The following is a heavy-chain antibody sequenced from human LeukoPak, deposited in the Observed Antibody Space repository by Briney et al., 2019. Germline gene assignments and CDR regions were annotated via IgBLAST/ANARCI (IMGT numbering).Heavy chain of an antibody. CDR2: ISGSGDKT. CDR3: AKDLIRFLEWSPDGPYYYYGMDV. J-gene: IGHJ6*02. CDR1: EFTSEFSFSSYG. D-gene: IGHD3-3*01. V-gene: IGHV3-23*01. Sequence: GGSLRLSCAGSEFTSEFSFSSYGMSWVRQAPGKGLEWVSTISGSGDKTYYADSVKGRFTISRDNSKNTLYLQLTSLRAEDTALYYCAKDLIRFLEWSPDGPYYYYGMDVWGQGTTVTVSS.